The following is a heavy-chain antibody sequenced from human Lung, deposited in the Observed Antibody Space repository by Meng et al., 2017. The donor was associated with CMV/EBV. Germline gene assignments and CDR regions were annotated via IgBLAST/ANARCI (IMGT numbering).Heavy chain of an antibody. J-gene: IGHJ3*02. CDR1: GFTFSSYA. V-gene: IGHV3-30-3*01. Sequence: GKSLKIXCAASGFTFSSYAMHWVRQAPGKGLEWVAVISYDGSNKYYADSVKGRFTISRDNSKNTLYLQMNSLRAEDTAVYYCARDNYGDYGDAVDIWGQGTMVTVSS. CDR2: ISYDGSNK. CDR3: ARDNYGDYGDAVDI. D-gene: IGHD4-17*01.